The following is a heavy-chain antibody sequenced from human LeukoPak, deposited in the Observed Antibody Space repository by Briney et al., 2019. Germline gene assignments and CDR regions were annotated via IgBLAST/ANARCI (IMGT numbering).Heavy chain of an antibody. CDR2: IWYDGSNK. D-gene: IGHD6-19*01. CDR3: ARDSGVAVAGTVDY. CDR1: GFTFSSYG. V-gene: IGHV3-33*01. Sequence: GGSLRLSCAASGFTFSSYGMHWVRQAPGKGLEWVAVIWYDGSNKYYADSVKGRFIISRDNSKNTLYLQMNSLRAEDTAVYYCARDSGVAVAGTVDYWGQETLVTVSS. J-gene: IGHJ4*02.